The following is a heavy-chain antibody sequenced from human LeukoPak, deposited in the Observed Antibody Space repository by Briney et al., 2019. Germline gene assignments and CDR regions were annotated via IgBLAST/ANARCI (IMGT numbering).Heavy chain of an antibody. V-gene: IGHV3-49*04. CDR3: TSLDPRYDSSDY. Sequence: GGSLRLSCTASGFTFGDYAMSWVRQAPGKGLEWVGFIRSKAYGGTTEYAASVKGRFTISRDDSKSIAYLQMNSLKTEDTAVYYCTSLDPRYDSSDYWGQGTLVTVSS. CDR1: GFTFGDYA. CDR2: IRSKAYGGTT. J-gene: IGHJ4*02. D-gene: IGHD3-22*01.